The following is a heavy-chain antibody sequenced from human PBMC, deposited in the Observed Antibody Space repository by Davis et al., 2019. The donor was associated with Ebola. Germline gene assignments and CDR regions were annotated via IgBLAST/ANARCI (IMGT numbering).Heavy chain of an antibody. V-gene: IGHV1-69*04. CDR1: GGTFSSYA. J-gene: IGHJ6*02. D-gene: IGHD6-6*01. Sequence: SVKVSCKASGGTFSSYAISWVRQAPGQGLEWMGRIIPILGIANYAQKFQGRVTITADKSMSTAYMELSSLRSEDTAVYYCARDLEYSSSRRGYYYYGMDVWGQGTTVTVSS. CDR2: IIPILGIA. CDR3: ARDLEYSSSRRGYYYYGMDV.